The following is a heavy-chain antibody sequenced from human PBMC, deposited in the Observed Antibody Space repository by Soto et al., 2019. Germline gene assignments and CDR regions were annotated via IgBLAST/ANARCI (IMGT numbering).Heavy chain of an antibody. CDR1: GFTFHDYT. CDR3: PKDKEGEGFFDQ. D-gene: IGHD1-26*01. CDR2: ITWNGDIV. J-gene: IGHJ4*02. Sequence: SLRLSCAASGFTFHDYTMHWVRQVPGKGLEWVSGITWNGDIVGYADSVKGRITISRDNAKNSLYLQLSSLRTEDTAVYYCPKDKEGEGFFDQWGQGSLVTVS. V-gene: IGHV3-9*01.